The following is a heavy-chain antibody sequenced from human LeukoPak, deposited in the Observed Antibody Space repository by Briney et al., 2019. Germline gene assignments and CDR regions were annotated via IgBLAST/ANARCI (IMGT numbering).Heavy chain of an antibody. J-gene: IGHJ5*02. CDR1: GGSISSYY. CDR3: TRGGYDSSGYSVYWFDP. CDR2: IYYSGST. V-gene: IGHV4-59*12. Sequence: PSETLSLTCTVSGGSISSYYWSWIRQPPGKGLEWIGYIYYSGSTYYNPSLKSRVTISVDTSKNQFSLKLSSVTAADTAVYYCTRGGYDSSGYSVYWFDPWGQGTLVTVSS. D-gene: IGHD3-22*01.